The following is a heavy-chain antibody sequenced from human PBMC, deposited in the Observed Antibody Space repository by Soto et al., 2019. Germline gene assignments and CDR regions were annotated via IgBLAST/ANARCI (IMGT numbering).Heavy chain of an antibody. J-gene: IGHJ4*02. CDR2: ISSSSSYI. D-gene: IGHD6-6*01. Sequence: GGCLRLSCAASGFTFSSYSMNWVRQAPGKGVEWVSSISSSSSYIYYADSVKGRFTISRDNAKNSLYLQMNSLRAEDTAVSSCARGLQLGRLTPHYFDYLGPAPLVTVS. CDR1: GFTFSSYS. V-gene: IGHV3-21*01. CDR3: ARGLQLGRLTPHYFDY.